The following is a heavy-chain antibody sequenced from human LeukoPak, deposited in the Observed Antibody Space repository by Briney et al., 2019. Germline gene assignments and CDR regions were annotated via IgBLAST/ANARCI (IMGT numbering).Heavy chain of an antibody. J-gene: IGHJ1*01. D-gene: IGHD2-15*01. Sequence: ASVKVSCKASGYTLTSYGISWVRQAPGQGLEWMGWISAYNGNTNYAQKLQGRVTMTTDTSTSTAYMELRSLRSDDTAVYYCAREGPYCSGGSCYGHFQHWGQGALVTVSS. CDR3: AREGPYCSGGSCYGHFQH. CDR2: ISAYNGNT. CDR1: GYTLTSYG. V-gene: IGHV1-18*01.